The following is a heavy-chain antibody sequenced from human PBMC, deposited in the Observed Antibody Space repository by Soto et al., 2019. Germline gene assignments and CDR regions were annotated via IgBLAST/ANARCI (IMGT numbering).Heavy chain of an antibody. CDR2: IIPIFGTA. CDR3: ARLCYCISTSCYAPFDY. D-gene: IGHD2-2*01. J-gene: IGHJ4*02. CDR1: GGTFSSYA. V-gene: IGHV1-69*12. Sequence: QVQLVQSGAEVKKPGSSVKVSCKASGGTFSSYAISWVRQAPGQGLEWMGGIIPIFGTANYAQKFQGRVTITADESTSTGYVELSSLRSEATAVYYCARLCYCISTSCYAPFDYWGQGTLVTVSS.